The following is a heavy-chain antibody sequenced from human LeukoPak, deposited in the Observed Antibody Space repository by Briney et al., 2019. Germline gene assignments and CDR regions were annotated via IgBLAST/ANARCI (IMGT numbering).Heavy chain of an antibody. Sequence: GGSLRLSCAASEFTFSNYAMSWVRQAPGKGLEWVSGISGGGGVTYYADSVKGRFTISRDNSKNTLYLQMNSLRAEDAAVYYCAVPDSLTPEGTFDYWGQGTLVTVSS. V-gene: IGHV3-23*01. CDR1: EFTFSNYA. CDR3: AVPDSLTPEGTFDY. CDR2: ISGGGGVT. J-gene: IGHJ4*02. D-gene: IGHD3-10*01.